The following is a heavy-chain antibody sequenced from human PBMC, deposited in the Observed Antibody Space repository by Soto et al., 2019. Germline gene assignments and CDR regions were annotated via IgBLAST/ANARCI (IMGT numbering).Heavy chain of an antibody. CDR2: IDPSDSYT. Sequence: RGESLKISCKSPGYSFTSYWISWVRQMPGKGLEWMGRIDPSDSYTNYSPSFQGHVTISADKSISTAYLQWSSLKASDTAMYYCPRHDPGPKVTFDYWGQGTLVTVSS. D-gene: IGHD4-4*01. CDR3: PRHDPGPKVTFDY. J-gene: IGHJ4*02. V-gene: IGHV5-10-1*01. CDR1: GYSFTSYW.